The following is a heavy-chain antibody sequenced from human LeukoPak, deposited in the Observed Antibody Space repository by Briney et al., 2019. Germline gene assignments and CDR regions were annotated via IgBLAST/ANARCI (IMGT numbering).Heavy chain of an antibody. D-gene: IGHD6-13*01. CDR3: ARGEGYSSSPDYFDY. V-gene: IGHV4-59*01. Sequence: PSETLSLTCTVSGGSISSYYWSWIRQPPGKGLEWFGYIYYSGSTNYNPSLKSRVTISVDTSKNQFSLKLSSVTAADTAVYYCARGEGYSSSPDYFDYWGQGTLVTVSS. J-gene: IGHJ4*02. CDR1: GGSISSYY. CDR2: IYYSGST.